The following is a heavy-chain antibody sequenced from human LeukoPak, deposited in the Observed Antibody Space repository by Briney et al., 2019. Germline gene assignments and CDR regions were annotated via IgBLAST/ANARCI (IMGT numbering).Heavy chain of an antibody. CDR3: AKSPGVLLWFGSFDY. CDR2: ISYDGSNK. CDR1: GFTFSSYG. Sequence: GGSLRLSCAASGFTFSSYGMHWVRQAPGKGLEWVAIISYDGSNKYYADSVKGRFTISRDNSKNTLYLQMNSLRAEDTAVYYCAKSPGVLLWFGSFDYWGQGTLVTVSS. D-gene: IGHD3-10*01. J-gene: IGHJ4*02. V-gene: IGHV3-30*18.